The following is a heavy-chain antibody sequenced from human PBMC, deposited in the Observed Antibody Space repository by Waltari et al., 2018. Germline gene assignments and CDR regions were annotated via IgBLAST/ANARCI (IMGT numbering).Heavy chain of an antibody. CDR2: RRNTGAT. Sequence: HVQLQESGPGLVKPSATLSLTCSVSGDFPSDDHWTWIRQAPGKGLEWIAYRRNTGATKCTPSRESRVTLSADTSKKQFSLRLTSVTAADTAVYFCARLPTKYFDSLGWGFFDQWGQGILVTVSS. V-gene: IGHV4-59*08. D-gene: IGHD3-9*01. J-gene: IGHJ4*02. CDR3: ARLPTKYFDSLGWGFFDQ. CDR1: GDFPSDDH.